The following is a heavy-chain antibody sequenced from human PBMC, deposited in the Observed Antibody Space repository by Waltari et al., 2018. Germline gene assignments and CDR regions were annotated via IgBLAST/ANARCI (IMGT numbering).Heavy chain of an antibody. D-gene: IGHD1-26*01. CDR2: VCPTLGLT. V-gene: IGHV1-69*04. CDR1: GGRFTDYA. J-gene: IGHJ4*02. Sequence: QVQLVQSGAEVKRPGSSVKISCKVSGGRFTDYAIFWVRQAPGQGLEMMGGVCPTLGLTNYVERFQNRVTITADTPTSTAYLELTRLTSEDTAVYYCAREVAKRSGPDYWGQGTLITVSS. CDR3: AREVAKRSGPDY.